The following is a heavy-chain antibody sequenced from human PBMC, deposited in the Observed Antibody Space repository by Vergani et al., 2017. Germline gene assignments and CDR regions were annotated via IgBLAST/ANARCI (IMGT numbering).Heavy chain of an antibody. CDR2: ISWNSGSI. CDR3: ARDTVMMTTVVTPGAFDY. D-gene: IGHD4-23*01. Sequence: EVQLVESGGGLVQPGGSLRLSCAASGFTFDDYAMHWVRQAPGKGLEWVSGISWNSGSIGYADSVKGRFTISRDNSKNTLYLQMNSLRAEDTAVYYCARDTVMMTTVVTPGAFDYWGQGTLVTVSS. V-gene: IGHV3-9*01. J-gene: IGHJ4*02. CDR1: GFTFDDYA.